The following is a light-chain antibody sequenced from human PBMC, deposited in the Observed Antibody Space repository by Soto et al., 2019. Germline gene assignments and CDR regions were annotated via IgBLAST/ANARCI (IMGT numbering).Light chain of an antibody. Sequence: DIVMTQSPLSLPVTPGEPASISFRSSQSLVFSDGNTYLTWFQQRPGQSPRRLIYKVSNRDSGVPDRFSGSGSGTDFTLTISRVEAEDVGVYYCMEGTQWPWSFGQGTKVDI. J-gene: IGKJ1*01. CDR2: KVS. CDR3: MEGTQWPWS. CDR1: QSLVFSDGNTY. V-gene: IGKV2-30*01.